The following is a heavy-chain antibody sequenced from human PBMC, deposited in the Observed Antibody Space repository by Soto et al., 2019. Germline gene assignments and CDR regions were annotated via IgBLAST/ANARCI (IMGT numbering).Heavy chain of an antibody. Sequence: LSLTCVVSGDSVSRGGYSWSWIRQPPGKGLEWIGDIYHSGSTYYNPSLKSRVTISEDRSKNQISLKLSSVTAADTAVYYCAKNTYYYDSSGFPVYWGQGTPVTVSS. CDR1: GDSVSRGGYS. D-gene: IGHD3-22*01. CDR2: IYHSGST. CDR3: AKNTYYYDSSGFPVY. V-gene: IGHV4-30-2*01. J-gene: IGHJ4*02.